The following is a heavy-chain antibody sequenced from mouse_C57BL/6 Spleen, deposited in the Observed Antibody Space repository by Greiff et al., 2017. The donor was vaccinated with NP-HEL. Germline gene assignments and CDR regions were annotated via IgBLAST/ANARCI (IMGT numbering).Heavy chain of an antibody. D-gene: IGHD2-5*01. CDR3: VYSNNYSMGG. CDR2: IYPGDGDT. CDR1: GYAFSSSW. V-gene: IGHV1-82*01. J-gene: IGHJ4*01. Sequence: QVQLQQSGPELVKPGASVKISCKASGYAFSSSWMNWVKQRPGKGLEWIGRIYPGDGDTNYNGKFKGKATLTADKSSSTAYMQLSSLTSEDSAVYIRVYSNNYSMGGWGQGTTVTVAS.